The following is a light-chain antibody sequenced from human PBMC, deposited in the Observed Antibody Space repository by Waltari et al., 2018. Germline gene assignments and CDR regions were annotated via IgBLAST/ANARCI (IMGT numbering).Light chain of an antibody. CDR2: KAS. Sequence: IQMTQSPSTLSAYVGDRVTTTCRASQTVDKWLAWYQQKPGKVPKVLISKASSLESGVPSRFSGSGSGTDFTLSISSLQLDDFATYYYQQYYNYSWTFGQGTKVDIK. V-gene: IGKV1-5*03. CDR3: QQYYNYSWT. J-gene: IGKJ1*01. CDR1: QTVDKW.